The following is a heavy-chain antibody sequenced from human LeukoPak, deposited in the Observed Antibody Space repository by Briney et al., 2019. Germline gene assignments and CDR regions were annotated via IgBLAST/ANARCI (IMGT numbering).Heavy chain of an antibody. V-gene: IGHV1-46*01. D-gene: IGHD6-13*01. Sequence: ASVKVSCKASGYTFTSYYMHWVRQAPGQGLEWMGIINPSGGSTSYAQKFQGRVTMTRDMSTSTVYMELSSLRSEDTAVYYCARDRVAAQYYYYYMDVWGKGTTVTVSS. CDR1: GYTFTSYY. CDR3: ARDRVAAQYYYYYMDV. J-gene: IGHJ6*03. CDR2: INPSGGST.